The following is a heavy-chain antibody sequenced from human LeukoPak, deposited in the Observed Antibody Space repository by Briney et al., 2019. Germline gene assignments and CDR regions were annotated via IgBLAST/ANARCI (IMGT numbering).Heavy chain of an antibody. J-gene: IGHJ6*03. V-gene: IGHV4-39*01. D-gene: IGHD3-9*01. CDR3: ARLFSYDFLTDNYYKYYMDV. CDR2: ISDTGSS. Sequence: SETLSLTCTVSGGSMNNDNYYWGWLRQSAGKNLGLLESISDTGSSFYTPSIRRRVTMSINTSKMQFALKLTSVTAPDTALYYCARLFSYDFLTDNYYKYYMDVWGKGTTDSVSS. CDR1: GGSMNNDNYY.